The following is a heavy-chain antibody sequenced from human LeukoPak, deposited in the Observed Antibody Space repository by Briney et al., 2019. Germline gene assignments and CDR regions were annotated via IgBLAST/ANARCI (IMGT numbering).Heavy chain of an antibody. CDR1: GFTFSSYS. V-gene: IGHV3-21*01. CDR3: ARDLGQYYDTSDNWFDP. CDR2: ISSSSLYI. D-gene: IGHD3-22*01. J-gene: IGHJ5*02. Sequence: PGGSLRLSCAASGFTFSSYSMNWVRQAPGKGLQWVSSISSSSLYIYYADSVKGRFTISRDNAKNTLNLQMNSLRAEDTAVYYCARDLGQYYDTSDNWFDPWGQGTLVTVSS.